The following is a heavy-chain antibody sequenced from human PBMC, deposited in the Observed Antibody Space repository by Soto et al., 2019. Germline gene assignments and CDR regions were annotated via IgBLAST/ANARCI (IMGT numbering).Heavy chain of an antibody. CDR3: ARHSLALRKNNWFDP. J-gene: IGHJ5*02. CDR2: IFYLGSS. Sequence: SETLSLTCTVSGDSIISSDFYWGWVRQPPGKGLEWIGSIFYLGSSYYNPSLKSRVTMSVDTSKNQFSLRLRSVTAADTALYFCARHSLALRKNNWFDPWGQGIMVTAS. V-gene: IGHV4-39*01. CDR1: GDSIISSDFY. D-gene: IGHD3-3*02.